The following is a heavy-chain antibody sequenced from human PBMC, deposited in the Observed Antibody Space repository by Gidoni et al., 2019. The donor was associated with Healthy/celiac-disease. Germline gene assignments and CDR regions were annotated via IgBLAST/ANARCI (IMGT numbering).Heavy chain of an antibody. CDR2: MNPNSGNT. D-gene: IGHD2-2*01. CDR1: GYTFTSYD. J-gene: IGHJ4*02. Sequence: QVQLVQSGAEGKKPGASVKVSCKASGYTFTSYDINWVRQATGQVLEWMGWMNPNSGNTGYAQKFQGRVTMTRNTSISTAYMELSSLRSEDTAVYYCARRYCSSTSCYVRFDYWGQGTLVTVSS. V-gene: IGHV1-8*01. CDR3: ARRYCSSTSCYVRFDY.